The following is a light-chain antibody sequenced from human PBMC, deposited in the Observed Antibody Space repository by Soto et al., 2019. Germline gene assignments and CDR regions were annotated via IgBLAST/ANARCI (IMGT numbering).Light chain of an antibody. V-gene: IGLV1-40*01. CDR2: VNN. Sequence: QSVLTQPPSVSGAPGQRVTISCTGSSSNIGAGYDVHWYQQLPGTAPKLLIYVNNNRPSGVPDRFSASKSGTSASLVITGLQAEDEADYYCQSYDSSLSPSGVFGGGTKLTVL. CDR1: SSNIGAGYD. J-gene: IGLJ3*02. CDR3: QSYDSSLSPSGV.